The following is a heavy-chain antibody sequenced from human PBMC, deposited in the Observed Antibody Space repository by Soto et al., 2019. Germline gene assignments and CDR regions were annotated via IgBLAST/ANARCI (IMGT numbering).Heavy chain of an antibody. D-gene: IGHD5-12*01. J-gene: IGHJ4*03. V-gene: IGHV4-59*11. Sequence: SETLSLTCTVSGGSINNHYWSWIRQPPEKGLDRIGYIYYTGCTNYNTSLKCRVTMSVETSKNQFSLNLTSLTAAHPALYCCVRANGYSEYRRRGTLVTVSS. CDR3: VRANGYSEY. CDR1: GGSINNHY. CDR2: IYYTGCT.